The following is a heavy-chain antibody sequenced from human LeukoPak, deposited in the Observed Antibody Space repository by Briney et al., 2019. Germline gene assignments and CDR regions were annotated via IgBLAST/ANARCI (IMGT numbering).Heavy chain of an antibody. J-gene: IGHJ6*03. Sequence: GGSLRLSCAASGFTFSSSAMSWVRQAPGKGLEWVSNVSGSGRGENTYYADSVKGRFTISRDNSKNTLYLQMNSLRAEDTAVYYCARDPNDHNYYYMDVWGKGTTVTVSS. D-gene: IGHD1-1*01. CDR3: ARDPNDHNYYYMDV. CDR2: VSGSGRGENT. V-gene: IGHV3-23*01. CDR1: GFTFSSSA.